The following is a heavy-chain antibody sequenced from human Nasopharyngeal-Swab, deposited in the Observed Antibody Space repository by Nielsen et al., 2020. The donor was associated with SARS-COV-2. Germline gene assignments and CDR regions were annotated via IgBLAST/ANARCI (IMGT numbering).Heavy chain of an antibody. Sequence: SETLSLTCAVYGGSFSGYYWSWIRQPPGKGLEWIGEINHSGSTNYNPSLKSRVTISVDTSKNQFSLKLSSVTAADTAVYYCARRPKTYYDILTGYQRLYYFDYWGQGTLVTVSS. CDR3: ARRPKTYYDILTGYQRLYYFDY. CDR1: GGSFSGYY. CDR2: INHSGST. V-gene: IGHV4-34*01. D-gene: IGHD3-9*01. J-gene: IGHJ4*02.